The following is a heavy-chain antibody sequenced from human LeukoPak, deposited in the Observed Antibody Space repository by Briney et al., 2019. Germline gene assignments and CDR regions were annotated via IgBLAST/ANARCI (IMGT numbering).Heavy chain of an antibody. V-gene: IGHV3-33*01. CDR2: IWYDGSNK. CDR1: GFTFSSYG. D-gene: IGHD6-19*01. J-gene: IGHJ4*02. Sequence: GGSLRLSCAASGFTFSSYGMHWVRQAPGKGLEWVAVIWYDGSNKYYADPVKGRFTISRDNAKNSLYLQMNSLRAEDTAVYYCARAAGYSSGWYSRYYFDYWGQGTLVTVSS. CDR3: ARAAGYSSGWYSRYYFDY.